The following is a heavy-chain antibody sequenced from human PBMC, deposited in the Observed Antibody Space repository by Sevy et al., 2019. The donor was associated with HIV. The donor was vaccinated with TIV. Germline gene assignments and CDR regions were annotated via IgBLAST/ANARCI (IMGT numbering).Heavy chain of an antibody. CDR3: ARDLNDYGGNSGFDY. J-gene: IGHJ4*02. V-gene: IGHV3-21*01. Sequence: GSLRLSCAASGFTFSSYSMNWVRQAPGKGLEWVSTISSSSSYIYYAASVKGRFTISRDNAKNSLYLQMNGLRAEDTAVYYCARDLNDYGGNSGFDYWGQGTLVTVSS. CDR1: GFTFSSYS. CDR2: ISSSSSYI. D-gene: IGHD4-17*01.